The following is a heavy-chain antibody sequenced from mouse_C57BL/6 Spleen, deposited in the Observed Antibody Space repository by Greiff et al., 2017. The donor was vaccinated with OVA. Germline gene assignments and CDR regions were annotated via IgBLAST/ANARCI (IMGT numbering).Heavy chain of an antibody. Sequence: QVQLQQSGPELVKPGASVKISCKASGYAFSSSWMNWVKQRPGKGLEWIGRIYPGDGDTNYNGKFKGKATLTADKSSSTAYMQLSSLTSEDSAVYFCARSPTVETAEGDYWGQGTTLTVSS. V-gene: IGHV1-82*01. CDR1: GYAFSSSW. D-gene: IGHD1-1*01. CDR2: IYPGDGDT. J-gene: IGHJ2*01. CDR3: ARSPTVETAEGDY.